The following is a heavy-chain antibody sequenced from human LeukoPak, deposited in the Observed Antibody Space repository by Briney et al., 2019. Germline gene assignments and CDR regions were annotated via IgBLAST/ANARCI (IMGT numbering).Heavy chain of an antibody. J-gene: IGHJ4*02. CDR1: GGSISSGGYS. V-gene: IGHV4-30-2*01. Sequence: PSQTLSLTCAVSGGSISSGGYSWSWIRQPPGKGLEWVGYIYHSGSTYYNPSLKSRVTISVDRSKNQFSLKLSSATAADTAVYYCARGRDSSGYYIPYFDYWGQGTLVTVPS. CDR3: ARGRDSSGYYIPYFDY. CDR2: IYHSGST. D-gene: IGHD3-22*01.